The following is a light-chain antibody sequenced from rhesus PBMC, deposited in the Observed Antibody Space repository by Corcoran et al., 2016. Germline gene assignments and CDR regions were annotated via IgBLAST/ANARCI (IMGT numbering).Light chain of an antibody. V-gene: IGKV1-32*03. Sequence: DIQMSQSPSSLPASVGDRVTITCRVSQGISSYLNWYQQKPGKASKLLIYYANSLESGVPAMFTGSGSGTVYTLTISSLQPEDFATYYCQQGYSTPFAFGPGTKLDI. CDR2: YAN. CDR1: QGISSY. J-gene: IGKJ3*01. CDR3: QQGYSTPFA.